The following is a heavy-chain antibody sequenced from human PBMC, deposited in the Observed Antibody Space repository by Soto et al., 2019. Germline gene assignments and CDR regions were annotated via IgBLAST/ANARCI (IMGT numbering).Heavy chain of an antibody. J-gene: IGHJ4*02. Sequence: GGSLRLSCAASGFTFSSYGMHWVRQAPGKGLEWVAVISYDGSTRYYADSVEGRFTTSRDNSKNTLYLQMNSLRADDTSVYYCAKVGERWEPPSALDYWGQGTLVTVSS. CDR1: GFTFSSYG. V-gene: IGHV3-30*18. CDR2: ISYDGSTR. D-gene: IGHD1-26*01. CDR3: AKVGERWEPPSALDY.